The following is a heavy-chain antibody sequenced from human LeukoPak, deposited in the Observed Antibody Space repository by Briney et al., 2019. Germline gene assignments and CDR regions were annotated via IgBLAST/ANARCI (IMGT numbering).Heavy chain of an antibody. Sequence: GGSLRLSCAASGFTFSSYSMNWVRQAPGKGLEWVSSISSSSSYIYYADSVKGRFTISRDNAKNSLYLQMNSLRAEDTAVYHCAREVYSYDYFDYWGQGTLVTVSS. CDR1: GFTFSSYS. D-gene: IGHD5-18*01. J-gene: IGHJ4*02. CDR2: ISSSSSYI. CDR3: AREVYSYDYFDY. V-gene: IGHV3-21*01.